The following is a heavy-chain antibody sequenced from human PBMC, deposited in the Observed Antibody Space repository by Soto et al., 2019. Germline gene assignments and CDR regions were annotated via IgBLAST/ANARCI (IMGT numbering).Heavy chain of an antibody. CDR3: ARRGYYGSGSYYIGSYYYYYYMDV. J-gene: IGHJ6*03. Sequence: SETLSLTCVVSGGSLSDYFWSWIRQPPGMALEWIGEINHLGSTNYNPSLKSRVTISVDTSKNQFSLKLSSVTAADTAVYYCARRGYYGSGSYYIGSYYYYYYMDVWGKGTTVTVSS. CDR2: INHLGST. D-gene: IGHD3-10*01. V-gene: IGHV4-34*01. CDR1: GGSLSDYF.